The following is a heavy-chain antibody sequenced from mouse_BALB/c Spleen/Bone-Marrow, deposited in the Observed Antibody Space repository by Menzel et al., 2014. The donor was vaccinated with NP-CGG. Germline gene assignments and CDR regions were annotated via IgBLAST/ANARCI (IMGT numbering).Heavy chain of an antibody. D-gene: IGHD1-1*01. Sequence: VQLQHSGAELVKPGASVKLSCTASGFNIKDAYMHWVKQRPEQGLEWIGRIDPANGNTKYDPKFQGKATITADTSSNTAYLQLSNLTSEDTAVYYCASYYYGRYFDVWGAGTTVTVSS. V-gene: IGHV14-3*02. CDR2: IDPANGNT. CDR1: GFNIKDAY. CDR3: ASYYYGRYFDV. J-gene: IGHJ1*01.